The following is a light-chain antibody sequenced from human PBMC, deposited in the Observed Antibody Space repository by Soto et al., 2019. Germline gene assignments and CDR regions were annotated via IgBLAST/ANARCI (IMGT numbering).Light chain of an antibody. V-gene: IGLV2-14*01. CDR2: EVV. CDR3: SSYSYLDIPVL. Sequence: QSVLTQPASVSGSPGQSITISCFGSATDIGNYNYVSWYQQYPGKVPKLLIYEVVRRPSGISTRFSGSKSGTTASLTISGLQPEDEAHYDCSSYSYLDIPVLLGGGTKLTVL. J-gene: IGLJ2*01. CDR1: ATDIGNYNY.